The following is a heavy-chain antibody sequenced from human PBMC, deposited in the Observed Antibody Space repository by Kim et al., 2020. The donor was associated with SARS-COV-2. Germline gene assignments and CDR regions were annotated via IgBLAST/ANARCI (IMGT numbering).Heavy chain of an antibody. V-gene: IGHV3-30*04. J-gene: IGHJ6*02. CDR2: ISYDGSNK. CDR1: GFTFSSYA. CDR3: ARDPGYSSSWSYYYYYGMDV. D-gene: IGHD6-13*01. Sequence: GGSLRLSCAASGFTFSSYAMHWVRQAPGKGLEWVAVISYDGSNKYYADSVKGRFTISRDNSKNTLYLQMNSLRAEDTAVYYCARDPGYSSSWSYYYYYGMDVWGQGTTVTVSS.